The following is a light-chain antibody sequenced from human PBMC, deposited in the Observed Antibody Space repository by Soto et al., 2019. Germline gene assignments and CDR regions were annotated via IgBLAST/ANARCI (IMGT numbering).Light chain of an antibody. J-gene: IGLJ7*01. CDR3: QAWDSSTGV. Sequence: SYELTQPPSVSVSPGQTASITCSGDKLGDKYACWYQQKPGQSPVLVIYQDSKRPSGIPERFSGSNSGNPATLTISGTQAMDEADYYCQAWDSSTGVFGTGTQLTVL. V-gene: IGLV3-1*01. CDR1: KLGDKY. CDR2: QDS.